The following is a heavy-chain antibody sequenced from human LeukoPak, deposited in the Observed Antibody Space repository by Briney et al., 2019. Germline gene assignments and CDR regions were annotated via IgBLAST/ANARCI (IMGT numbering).Heavy chain of an antibody. CDR3: ARNNAFDI. J-gene: IGHJ3*02. CDR2: ITGKGRST. D-gene: IGHD2/OR15-2a*01. V-gene: IGHV3-23*01. CDR1: GFTLTSYP. Sequence: PGGSLRLSCAASGFTLTSYPMSWVRQAPGEGLEWGSTITGKGRSTYYADSVQGRFTISRDNDKNTLHLQMNSLRAEDTALYYCARNNAFDIWGQGTMVTVSS.